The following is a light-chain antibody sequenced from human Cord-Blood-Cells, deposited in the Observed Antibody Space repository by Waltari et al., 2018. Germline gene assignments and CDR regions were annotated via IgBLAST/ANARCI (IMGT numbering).Light chain of an antibody. V-gene: IGKV1-39*01. Sequence: DIQMTQSPSSLSAFVGDRVHITCRASQSISSYLNWYQQKPGKAPKLLIYAASSMQSGVTSRFSSSGSWTNFTLTISSLQPEDFATYYCQQSYSTPITFGQGTRLEIK. CDR2: AAS. CDR3: QQSYSTPIT. J-gene: IGKJ5*01. CDR1: QSISSY.